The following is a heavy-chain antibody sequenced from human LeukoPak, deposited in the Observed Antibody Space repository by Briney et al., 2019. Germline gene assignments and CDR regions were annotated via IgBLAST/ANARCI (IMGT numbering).Heavy chain of an antibody. J-gene: IGHJ4*02. V-gene: IGHV3-7*01. CDR2: IKQDGSEK. D-gene: IGHD3-10*01. CDR1: GFTFRNYW. Sequence: GGSLRLSCAATGFTFRNYWMSWVRQAPGKGLEWVANIKQDGSEKYYVDSVKGRFTISRDNAKNSLYLQMNSLRAEDTAVYYCARDPSGSYYNEHDYWGQGTLVTVSS. CDR3: ARDPSGSYYNEHDY.